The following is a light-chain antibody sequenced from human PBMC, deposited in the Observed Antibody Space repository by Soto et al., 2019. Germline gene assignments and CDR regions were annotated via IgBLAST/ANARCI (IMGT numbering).Light chain of an antibody. V-gene: IGKV3-20*01. Sequence: ETVLTQSPGTLSLSPGERATLSCRASQSVPSFSLAWYQQKPGQSPRLLIYGSSSRATGIPDRFSGSGFGADFTLTIRRVEPQDCAVYYCQQYGNSPGAFGQGTKQEIK. CDR3: QQYGNSPGA. CDR2: GSS. J-gene: IGKJ2*01. CDR1: QSVPSFS.